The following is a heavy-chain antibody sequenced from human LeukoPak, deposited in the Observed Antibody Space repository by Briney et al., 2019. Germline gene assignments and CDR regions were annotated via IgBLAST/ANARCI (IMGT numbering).Heavy chain of an antibody. CDR3: ARVGHDSSGYYYFDY. J-gene: IGHJ4*02. D-gene: IGHD3-22*01. Sequence: GGSLRPSCAASGFTFSSYAMHWVRQAPGKGLEYVSAISSNGGSTYYANSVKGRFTISRDNSKNTLYLQMGSLRAEDMAVYYCARVGHDSSGYYYFDYWGQGTLVTVSS. CDR2: ISSNGGST. CDR1: GFTFSSYA. V-gene: IGHV3-64*01.